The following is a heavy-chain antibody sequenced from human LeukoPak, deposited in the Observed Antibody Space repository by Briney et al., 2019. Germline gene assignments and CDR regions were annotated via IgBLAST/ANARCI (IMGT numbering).Heavy chain of an antibody. J-gene: IGHJ6*02. D-gene: IGHD1-26*01. V-gene: IGHV3-66*01. Sequence: GGSLRLSCAASGFTVSSKYMSWVRQAPGKGLEWVSVIFSGGSTYYADSVKGRFTISRDNSKNTLYLQMNSLRAEDTAVYYCANHGVYSGSYSMDVWGQGTTVIVSS. CDR2: IFSGGST. CDR3: ANHGVYSGSYSMDV. CDR1: GFTVSSKY.